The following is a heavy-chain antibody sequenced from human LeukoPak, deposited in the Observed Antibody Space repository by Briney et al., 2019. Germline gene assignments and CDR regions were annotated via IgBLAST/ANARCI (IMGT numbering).Heavy chain of an antibody. V-gene: IGHV4-30-2*03. J-gene: IGHJ5*02. CDR2: VFYSGTT. CDR3: AGLIRPGWFDP. CDR1: GGSISSGGYS. D-gene: IGHD1-14*01. Sequence: PSQTLSLTCTVSGGSISSGGYSWNWIRQPPGQGLEWIGCVFYSGTTYYNPSLKSRVTISVDTSKNQFSLKLSSVTAADTAVYYCAGLIRPGWFDPWGQGTLVTVSS.